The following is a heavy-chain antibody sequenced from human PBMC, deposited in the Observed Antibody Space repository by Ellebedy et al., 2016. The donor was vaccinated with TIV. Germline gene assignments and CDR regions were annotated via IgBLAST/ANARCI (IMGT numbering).Heavy chain of an antibody. Sequence: GGSLRLSCAVPGFPFSNYWMSWVRQAPGKGLEWVANIYQDGSKKYYADSVKGRFTISRDNAKNSLYLQMNSLSVEDTALYFCARDGAYGDFSPGQYGMDVWGQGTTVTVS. D-gene: IGHD4-17*01. CDR1: GFPFSNYW. CDR2: IYQDGSKK. CDR3: ARDGAYGDFSPGQYGMDV. J-gene: IGHJ6*02. V-gene: IGHV3-7*03.